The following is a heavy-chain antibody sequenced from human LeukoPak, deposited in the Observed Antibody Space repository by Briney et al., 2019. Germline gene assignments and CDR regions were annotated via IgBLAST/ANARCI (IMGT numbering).Heavy chain of an antibody. Sequence: GGSLRLSCAAAGFTFSSYAMHWVRQAPGKGLEWVAVISYDGSNKYYADSVKGRFTISRDDSKNTLYLQMNSLRAEDTAVYYCARNIVGATGYDYWGQGTLVTVSS. CDR2: ISYDGSNK. V-gene: IGHV3-30-3*01. J-gene: IGHJ4*02. D-gene: IGHD1-26*01. CDR1: GFTFSSYA. CDR3: ARNIVGATGYDY.